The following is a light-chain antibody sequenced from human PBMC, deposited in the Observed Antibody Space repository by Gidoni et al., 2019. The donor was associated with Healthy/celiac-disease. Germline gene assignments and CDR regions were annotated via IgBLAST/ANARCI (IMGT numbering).Light chain of an antibody. Sequence: ENVLTQSPGTLSLSPGERATLSCRASQRVSSSYLAWYQQKPDQAPRLLIYGASSRATGIPDMFSGSVSETYFTLTISRLESEDCSVYYCQQYGSSLRTFGQGTKVEIK. CDR2: GAS. CDR3: QQYGSSLRT. CDR1: QRVSSSY. V-gene: IGKV3-20*01. J-gene: IGKJ1*01.